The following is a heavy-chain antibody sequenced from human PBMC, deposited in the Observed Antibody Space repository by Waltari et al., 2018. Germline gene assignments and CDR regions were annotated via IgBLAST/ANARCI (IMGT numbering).Heavy chain of an antibody. CDR2: VDAPGDA. CDR3: ALNTVTVPFPY. CDR1: GFLVSEND. D-gene: IGHD4-17*01. J-gene: IGHJ4*02. Sequence: EVEVVESGGGFIQPGGSLRLDCAVSGFLVSENDVIWVRQAPGKGLEWVSSVDAPGDAHYANDVKGRFTSSRDISTNTVFLHMSGLRDEDTAVYYCALNTVTVPFPYWGRGTLVTVSS. V-gene: IGHV3-53*01.